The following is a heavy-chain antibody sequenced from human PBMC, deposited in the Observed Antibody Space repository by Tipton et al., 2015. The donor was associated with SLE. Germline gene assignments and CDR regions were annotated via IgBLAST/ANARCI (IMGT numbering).Heavy chain of an antibody. CDR2: IYHSGST. D-gene: IGHD3-3*01. V-gene: IGHV4-38-2*02. Sequence: TLSLTCTVSGGSISSYYWGWIRQPPGKGLEWIGSIYHSGSTYYNPSLKSRVTISVDTSKNQFSLKLSSVTAADTAVYYCARGYYDFWSGYYNWFDPWGQGTLVTVSS. CDR1: GGSISSYY. CDR3: ARGYYDFWSGYYNWFDP. J-gene: IGHJ5*02.